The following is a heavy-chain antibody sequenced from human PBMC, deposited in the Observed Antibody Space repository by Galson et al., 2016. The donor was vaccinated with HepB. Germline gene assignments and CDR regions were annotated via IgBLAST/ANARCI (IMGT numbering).Heavy chain of an antibody. V-gene: IGHV3-33*08. CDR2: IWHDGSKT. D-gene: IGHD6-19*01. Sequence: SLRLSCAASGFTFSSYWMVWVCQAPAKGLEWVAVIWHDGSKTNFVDSVKGRFTVTRDNSRNTMYLQMNGLRAEDTALYYCARGDPGYSSCWGPDQWGQETLVTGSS. CDR3: ARGDPGYSSCWGPDQ. CDR1: GFTFSSYW. J-gene: IGHJ4*02.